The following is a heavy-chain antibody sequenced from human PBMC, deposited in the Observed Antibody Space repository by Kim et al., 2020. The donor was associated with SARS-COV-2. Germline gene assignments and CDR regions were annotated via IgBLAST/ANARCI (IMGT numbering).Heavy chain of an antibody. CDR2: TYYRSKWYN. CDR3: ARGYAFDI. V-gene: IGHV6-1*01. Sequence: SQTLSLTCAISGDSVSSNSIAWNWIRQSPSRGLEWLGRTYYRSKWYNDYSPSVKGRITISPDTSKNHFSLQLNSVSPEDTAVYYCARGYAFDIWGPGTPVTVSS. J-gene: IGHJ3*02. CDR1: GDSVSSNSIA.